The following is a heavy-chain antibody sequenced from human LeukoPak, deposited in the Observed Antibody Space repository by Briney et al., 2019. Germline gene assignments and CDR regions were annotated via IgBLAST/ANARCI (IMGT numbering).Heavy chain of an antibody. CDR3: ARGTIAAAGYYYFDY. V-gene: IGHV3-7*04. Sequence: GGSLRLSCAASGFTFSSYWMSWVRQAPGKGLEWVANIKQDGSEKYYVDSVKGRFTISRDNAKNSLYLQMNSLRAEDTAVHYCARGTIAAAGYYYFDYWGQGTQVTVSS. J-gene: IGHJ4*02. CDR1: GFTFSSYW. CDR2: IKQDGSEK. D-gene: IGHD6-13*01.